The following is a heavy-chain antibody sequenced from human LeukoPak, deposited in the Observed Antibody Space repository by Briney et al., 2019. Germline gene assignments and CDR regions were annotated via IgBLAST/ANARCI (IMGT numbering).Heavy chain of an antibody. CDR3: ARDGPSIVGAPLFDY. D-gene: IGHD1-26*01. V-gene: IGHV4-4*07. CDR1: GGSISSYY. CDR2: IYTSGST. Sequence: SETLSLTCTVSGGSISSYYWRWIRQPAGKGLEWIGRIYTSGSTNYNPSLKSRVTMSVDTSKNQFSLKLSSVTAADTAVYYCARDGPSIVGAPLFDYWGQGTLVTVSS. J-gene: IGHJ4*02.